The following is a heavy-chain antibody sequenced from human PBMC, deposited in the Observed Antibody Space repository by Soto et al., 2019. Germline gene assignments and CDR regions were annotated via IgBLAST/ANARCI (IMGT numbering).Heavy chain of an antibody. CDR2: ISHRGTTI. CDR1: GFSSSSYA. CDR3: ARDVPGPITGTTFDY. D-gene: IGHD1-7*01. J-gene: IGHJ4*02. V-gene: IGHV3-48*02. Sequence: GGSLRLSCAASGFSSSSYAMNWVRQAPGKGLEWLSFISHRGTTIYYADSVKGRFTISRDNARNSLYLEMNSLRDDDTAVYYCARDVPGPITGTTFDYWGQGTLVTVSS.